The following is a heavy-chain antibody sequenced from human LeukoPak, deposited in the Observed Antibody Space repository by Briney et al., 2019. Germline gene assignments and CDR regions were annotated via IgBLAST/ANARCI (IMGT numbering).Heavy chain of an antibody. V-gene: IGHV3-30*02. D-gene: IGHD6-19*01. CDR2: IRYDGSNK. J-gene: IGHJ6*03. CDR3: AKDAEWLSSYYYYMDV. CDR1: GFTFSTYG. Sequence: GGSLRLSCAASGFTFSTYGMHWVRQAPGKGLEWVAFIRYDGSNKYYADSVKGRFTISRDNSKNTLYLQMNSLRGEDTAVYYCAKDAEWLSSYYYYMDVWGTGTTVTISS.